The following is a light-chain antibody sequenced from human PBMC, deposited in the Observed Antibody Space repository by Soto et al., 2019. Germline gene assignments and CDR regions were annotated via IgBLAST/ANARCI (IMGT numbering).Light chain of an antibody. CDR2: AAS. CDR3: QQYNIYPLT. V-gene: IGKV1D-16*01. CDR1: QDIKSY. Sequence: DVQMTQSPSSLSASVGDRVTITCRASQDIKSYLAWYQQKPGNAPKSLIYAASSIQTRVPSRFNGSESGPDCTITINNLRREDSATYSFQQYNIYPLTFGGGTKVEIK. J-gene: IGKJ4*01.